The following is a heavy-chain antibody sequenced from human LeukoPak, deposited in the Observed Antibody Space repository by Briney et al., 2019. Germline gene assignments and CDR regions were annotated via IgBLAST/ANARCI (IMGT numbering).Heavy chain of an antibody. CDR1: GFTFSSYA. CDR2: ISYDGSNK. V-gene: IGHV3-30*04. J-gene: IGHJ4*02. D-gene: IGHD3-10*01. CDR3: ARDFRHILDY. Sequence: GRSLRLSCAASGFTFSSYAMHWVRHAPGKGLEWVAVISYDGSNKYYADSVKGRFTISRDNSKNTLYLQMNSLRAEDTAVYYCARDFRHILDYWGQGTLVTVSS.